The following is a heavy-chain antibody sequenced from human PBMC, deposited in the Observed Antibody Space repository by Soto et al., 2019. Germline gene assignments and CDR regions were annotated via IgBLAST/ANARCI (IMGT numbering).Heavy chain of an antibody. D-gene: IGHD5-18*01. CDR3: ADLRGYSYGYVY. CDR2: INHSGST. CDR1: GGSFSCYY. Sequence: PSETLSLTCAVYGGSFSCYYWSWIRQPPGKGLEWIGEINHSGSTNYNPSLKSRVTISVDTSKNQFSLKLSSVTAADTAVYYCADLRGYSYGYVYWGQGTLVTVSS. J-gene: IGHJ4*02. V-gene: IGHV4-34*01.